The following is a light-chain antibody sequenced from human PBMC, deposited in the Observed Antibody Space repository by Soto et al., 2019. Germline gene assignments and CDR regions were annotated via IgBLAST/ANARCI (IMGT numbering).Light chain of an antibody. CDR2: GNS. Sequence: SVLTQPPSVSGAPGQRVTISCTGSSSNIGAGYDVHWYQQLPGTAPKLLIYGNSNRPSGVPDRFSGSKSGTSASLAITGRQDDDEADYYCQSYDSSLSDVFGTGTQLTVL. CDR1: SSNIGAGYD. J-gene: IGLJ1*01. CDR3: QSYDSSLSDV. V-gene: IGLV1-40*01.